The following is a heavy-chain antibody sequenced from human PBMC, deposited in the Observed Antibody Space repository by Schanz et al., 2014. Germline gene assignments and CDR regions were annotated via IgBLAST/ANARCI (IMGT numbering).Heavy chain of an antibody. CDR1: GFTFTTFA. V-gene: IGHV3-23*04. Sequence: EVQLEESGGGLVQPGGSLRLSCATSGFTFTTFAMTWVRQAPGKGLEWVSGISDRGDGTNYGDSVRGRFTISRDNSRNTVYLQMNNVGVDDTATYYCVKTDAGWRFDYWGQGTLVIVSS. D-gene: IGHD6-19*01. J-gene: IGHJ4*02. CDR2: ISDRGDGT. CDR3: VKTDAGWRFDY.